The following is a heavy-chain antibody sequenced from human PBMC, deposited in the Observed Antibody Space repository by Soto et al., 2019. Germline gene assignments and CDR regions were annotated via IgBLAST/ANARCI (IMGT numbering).Heavy chain of an antibody. CDR3: ARASNDYGDPGAFDI. V-gene: IGHV4-31*03. J-gene: IGHJ3*02. CDR2: IYYSGST. D-gene: IGHD4-17*01. CDR1: GGSISSGGYY. Sequence: PSETLSLTCTVSGGSISSGGYYWSWIRQHPGKGLEWIGYIYYSGSTYYNPSLKSRVTISVDTSKNQFSLKLSSVTAADTAVYYCARASNDYGDPGAFDIWGQGTMVTV.